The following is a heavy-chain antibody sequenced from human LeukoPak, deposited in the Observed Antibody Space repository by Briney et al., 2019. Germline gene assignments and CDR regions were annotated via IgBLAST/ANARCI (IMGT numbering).Heavy chain of an antibody. CDR1: GFTFSSYG. V-gene: IGHV3-33*01. D-gene: IGHD4-17*01. J-gene: IGHJ6*02. CDR3: ASFLFGDYAPLDFCMAV. CDR2: IWYDGSNK. Sequence: GGSLRLSCAASGFTFSSYGMHWVRQAPGKGLEWVAVIWYDGSNKYYADSVKGRFTISRDNSKNTLYLQMNSLRAEDTAVYYCASFLFGDYAPLDFCMAVWGQGTAVTVSS.